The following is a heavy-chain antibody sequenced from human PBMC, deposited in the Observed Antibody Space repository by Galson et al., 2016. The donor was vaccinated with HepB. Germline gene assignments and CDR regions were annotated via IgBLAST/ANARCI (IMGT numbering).Heavy chain of an antibody. J-gene: IGHJ4*02. D-gene: IGHD6-6*01. V-gene: IGHV4-39*01. CDR3: ARHPYSSSSLYDK. CDR1: GGSINIGGYF. CDR2: IYFTGRT. Sequence: SETLSLTCAVFGGSINIGGYFWAWIRQPPGQGLEWMGSIYFTGRTDYNPSLMSRVSISVDTYKNHLSLRLSSVTAADTAVYYCARHPYSSSSLYDKWGQGTLVTVSS.